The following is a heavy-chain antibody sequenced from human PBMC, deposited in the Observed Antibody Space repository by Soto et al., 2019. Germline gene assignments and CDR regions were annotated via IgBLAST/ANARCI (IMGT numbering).Heavy chain of an antibody. Sequence: QITLKESGPALVKPTQTLTLTCTFSGFSLSTSGVGVGWIRQPPGKALEWLALIYWDCEKRYSPSQMSRLATTTADDKKHTVHTVTSWHPVDTATYYCSHFIGVRPSDVFDVLGQGTMVAVSS. J-gene: IGHJ3*01. CDR2: IYWDCEK. CDR1: GFSLSTSGVG. V-gene: IGHV2-5*02. CDR3: SHFIGVRPSDVFDV. D-gene: IGHD3-3*01.